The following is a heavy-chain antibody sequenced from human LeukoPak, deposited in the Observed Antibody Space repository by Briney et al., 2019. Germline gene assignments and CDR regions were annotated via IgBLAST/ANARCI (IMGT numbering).Heavy chain of an antibody. Sequence: ASVKVSCKTSGYTFTSYFMHWLRQAPGQGLEWMGIVNPSGGSTTYAQKFQGRVTMTRETSTSTFYIELSSLRSEDTAMYYCARVPRYSGYYYFDYWGQGTLVTVSS. V-gene: IGHV1-46*01. CDR3: ARVPRYSGYYYFDY. J-gene: IGHJ4*02. CDR1: GYTFTSYF. CDR2: VNPSGGST. D-gene: IGHD5-12*01.